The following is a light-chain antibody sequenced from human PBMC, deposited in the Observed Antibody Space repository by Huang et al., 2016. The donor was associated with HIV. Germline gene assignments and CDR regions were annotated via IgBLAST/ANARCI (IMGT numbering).Light chain of an antibody. CDR1: QTVTNNY. J-gene: IGKJ2*03. Sequence: IVLTQSPDTLSLSPGERATLSCRASQTVTNNYLAWYQQRPGQAPRLLIYGASTRATGIPDRFSGSGSGTDFTLTISRLEPKDFVVYYCQQFCSSPPYSFGQGTKLEIK. CDR3: QQFCSSPPYS. CDR2: GAS. V-gene: IGKV3-20*01.